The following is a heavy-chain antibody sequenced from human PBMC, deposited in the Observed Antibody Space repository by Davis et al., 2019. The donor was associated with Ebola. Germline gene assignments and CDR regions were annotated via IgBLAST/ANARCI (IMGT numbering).Heavy chain of an antibody. D-gene: IGHD3-9*01. Sequence: GESLKISCAASGFTFSSYWMHWVRQAPGTGLVWVSRINSDESSTFYADSVKGRFTISRDNAKNTLYLQMNSLRAEDTAVYYCARAAGEYYDILYYYYGMDVWGQGTTVTVSS. CDR3: ARAAGEYYDILYYYYGMDV. J-gene: IGHJ6*02. CDR1: GFTFSSYW. CDR2: INSDESST. V-gene: IGHV3-74*01.